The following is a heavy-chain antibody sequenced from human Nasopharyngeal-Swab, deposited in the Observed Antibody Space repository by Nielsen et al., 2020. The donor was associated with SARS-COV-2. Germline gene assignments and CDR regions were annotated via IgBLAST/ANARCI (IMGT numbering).Heavy chain of an antibody. V-gene: IGHV3-21*01. CDR3: ARDTPAMFAY. CDR1: GFLFSTYG. J-gene: IGHJ4*02. CDR2: ISSRGDYI. Sequence: GGSLRLSCAASGFLFSTYGMNWVRQAPGKGLEWVSSISSRGDYIYYAPSVKGRFTISRDDAKNSLYLQMNSLRAEDTAVYYCARDTPAMFAYWGQGTLVTVSS.